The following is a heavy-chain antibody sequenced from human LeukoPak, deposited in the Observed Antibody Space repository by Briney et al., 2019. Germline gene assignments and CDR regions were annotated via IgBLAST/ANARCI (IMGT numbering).Heavy chain of an antibody. CDR3: ARGRDSSSWLDY. CDR1: GYTFTNYY. Sequence: ASVKVSCKASGYTFTNYYIHWVRQAPGQGLEWMGWINPSIGDTNYAQNFQDRVTVTRDTSISTAYMELSRLRSDDTAVYYCARGRDSSSWLDYWGQGTLVTVSS. D-gene: IGHD6-13*01. J-gene: IGHJ4*02. CDR2: INPSIGDT. V-gene: IGHV1-2*02.